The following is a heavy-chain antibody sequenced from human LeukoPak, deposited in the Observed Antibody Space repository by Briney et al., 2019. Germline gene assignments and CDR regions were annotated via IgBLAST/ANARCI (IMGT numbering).Heavy chain of an antibody. CDR2: IKSKTDGGTT. CDR1: GFTFGIHG. J-gene: IGHJ4*02. D-gene: IGHD3-22*01. CDR3: TTERRDYDSSGYYLDY. V-gene: IGHV3-15*01. Sequence: GGSLRLTCAASGFTFGIHGFNWVRQAPGKGLEWVGRIKSKTDGGTTDYAAPVKGRFTISRDDSKNTLYLQMNSLKTEDTAVYYCTTERRDYDSSGYYLDYWGQGTLVTVSS.